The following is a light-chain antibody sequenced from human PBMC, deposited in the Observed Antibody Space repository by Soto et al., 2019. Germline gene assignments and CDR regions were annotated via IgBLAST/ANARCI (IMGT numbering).Light chain of an antibody. J-gene: IGKJ3*01. V-gene: IGKV1-9*01. CDR3: PQLKSYPIT. Sequence: DIQLTQSPSFLSASVGDRVTITCRASQGINNYLAWYQQKPGKAPNLLIYAAYTLQNGGPSRFSGSGSGTEFTLTIINLQPEDFEPYHYPQLKSYPITFGPGTKVD. CDR1: QGINNY. CDR2: AAY.